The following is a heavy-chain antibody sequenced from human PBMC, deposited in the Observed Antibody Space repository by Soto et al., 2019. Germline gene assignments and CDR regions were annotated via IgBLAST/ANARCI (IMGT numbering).Heavy chain of an antibody. V-gene: IGHV1-3*01. Sequence: GASLKVSCKASGYTFTSYAMNWVRQAPGQRLECLGSIDAGNGHTKYSQKLQGRVTMTTDTSTSTAYMELRSLRSDDTAVYYCARDRTGTHGMDVWGQGTTVTVSS. CDR2: IDAGNGHT. CDR1: GYTFTSYA. J-gene: IGHJ6*02. CDR3: ARDRTGTHGMDV. D-gene: IGHD1-1*01.